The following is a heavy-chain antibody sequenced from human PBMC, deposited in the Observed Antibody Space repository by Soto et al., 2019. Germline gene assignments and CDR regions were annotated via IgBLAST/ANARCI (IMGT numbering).Heavy chain of an antibody. D-gene: IGHD4-17*01. CDR1: GGTIKSTSYY. CDR3: ARLTLTNIAV. J-gene: IGHJ4*02. Sequence: QLQLQESGPGLVKPSETLSLTCTVSGGTIKSTSYYWGWIRQPPGQGLEWIGSIYYSGRTYYNPSLKSRATISLHTPKNQFSLKLSAVTAADTSVYYCARLTLTNIAVWCQGTLVTVSS. V-gene: IGHV4-39*01. CDR2: IYYSGRT.